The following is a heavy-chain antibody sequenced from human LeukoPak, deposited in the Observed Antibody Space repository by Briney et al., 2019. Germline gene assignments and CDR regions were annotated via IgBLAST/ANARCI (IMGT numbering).Heavy chain of an antibody. V-gene: IGHV1-18*01. D-gene: IGHD3-9*01. Sequence: ASVKVSCKASGYTFTSYGISWVRQAPGQGLEWMGWISAYIGNTNYAQKLQGRVTMTRDTSISTAYMELSSLGSEDTAIYYCARGLGDYNTDWFPVSGYWGQGTLVTVSS. CDR3: ARGLGDYNTDWFPVSGY. CDR2: ISAYIGNT. CDR1: GYTFTSYG. J-gene: IGHJ4*02.